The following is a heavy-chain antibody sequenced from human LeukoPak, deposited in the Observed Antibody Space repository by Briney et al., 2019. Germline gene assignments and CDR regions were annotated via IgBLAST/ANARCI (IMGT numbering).Heavy chain of an antibody. Sequence: PSETLSLTCTVSGGSISSYYWSWIRQPPGKGLEWIGYIYYSGSTNYNPSLKSRVTISVDTSKNQFSLKLSSVTAADTAVYYCASEGSLDFDYWGQGTLVTVSS. V-gene: IGHV4-59*08. J-gene: IGHJ4*02. CDR3: ASEGSLDFDY. CDR1: GGSISSYY. CDR2: IYYSGST.